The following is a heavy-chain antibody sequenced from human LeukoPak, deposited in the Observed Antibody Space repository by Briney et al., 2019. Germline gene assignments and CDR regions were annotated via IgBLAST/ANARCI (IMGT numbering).Heavy chain of an antibody. Sequence: GESLQISCSGSGYSFTTYWIVWVRQMPGKGLEWMGIIHPGDSDIRYSPSFDGRVSISADKSLSSAYLQWRSLKASDTAMYYCARQKYVGRLTDYWGQGTLVTVSS. D-gene: IGHD2-8*01. CDR1: GYSFTTYW. CDR3: ARQKYVGRLTDY. CDR2: IHPGDSDI. V-gene: IGHV5-51*01. J-gene: IGHJ4*02.